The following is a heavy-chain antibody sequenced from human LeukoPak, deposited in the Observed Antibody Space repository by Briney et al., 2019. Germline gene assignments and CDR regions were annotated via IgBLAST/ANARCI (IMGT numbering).Heavy chain of an antibody. CDR1: GFTFSSYG. CDR3: AKSSGWYEYYFDY. Sequence: TGGSLRLSCAASGFTFSSYGMHWVRQAPGKGLEWVAFIRYDGSNKYYADSVKGRFTISRDNSKNTLYLQMNSLRAEDTAVYYCAKSSGWYEYYFDYWGRGTLVTVSS. CDR2: IRYDGSNK. V-gene: IGHV3-30*02. D-gene: IGHD6-19*01. J-gene: IGHJ4*02.